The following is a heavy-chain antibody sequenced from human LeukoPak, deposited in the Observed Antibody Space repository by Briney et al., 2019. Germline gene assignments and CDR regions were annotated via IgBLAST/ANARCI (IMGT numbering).Heavy chain of an antibody. J-gene: IGHJ4*02. Sequence: ASVKVSCKASGYTFTSYGISWVRQAPGQGLEWMGWISAYNGNTNYAQKLQGRVTMTTDTSTSTAYMELRSLRSDDTAVYYCARDYAGVLRFLEWPTFDYWGQGTLVTVSS. CDR1: GYTFTSYG. CDR2: ISAYNGNT. D-gene: IGHD3-3*01. V-gene: IGHV1-18*01. CDR3: ARDYAGVLRFLEWPTFDY.